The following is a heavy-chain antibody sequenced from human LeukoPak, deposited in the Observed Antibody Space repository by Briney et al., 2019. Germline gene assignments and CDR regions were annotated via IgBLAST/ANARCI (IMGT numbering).Heavy chain of an antibody. CDR2: VHLSGRT. Sequence: PSGTLSLTCGVSGGSISTTNWWTWVRQPPGEGLEWIGEVHLSGRTHYNPSLESRVTMSVDMSENHISLRLTSVTAADTAVYYCAREGGPYRPLDYSGQGTLVTVSS. CDR1: GGSISTTNW. CDR3: AREGGPYRPLDY. V-gene: IGHV4-4*02. J-gene: IGHJ4*02.